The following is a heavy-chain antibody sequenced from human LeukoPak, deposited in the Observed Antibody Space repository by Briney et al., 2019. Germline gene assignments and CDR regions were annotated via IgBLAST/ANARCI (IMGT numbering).Heavy chain of an antibody. CDR1: GFTFSSYW. CDR3: ASVHYYHSSGFDY. CDR2: IKQDGSEK. Sequence: SGGSLRLSCAASGFTFSSYWMSWVRQAPGKGLEWVANIKQDGSEKYYVDSVKGRLTISRDNAKNSLYLQMSSLRAEDTAVSYCASVHYYHSSGFDYWGQGTLVTVSS. V-gene: IGHV3-7*01. D-gene: IGHD3-22*01. J-gene: IGHJ4*02.